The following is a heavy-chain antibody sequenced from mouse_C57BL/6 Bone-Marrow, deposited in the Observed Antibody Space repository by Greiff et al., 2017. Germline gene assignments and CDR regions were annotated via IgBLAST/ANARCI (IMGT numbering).Heavy chain of an antibody. J-gene: IGHJ1*03. CDR2: ISDGGSYT. Sequence: EVMLVESGGGLVKPGGSLKLSCAASGFTFSSYAMSWVRQTPGKRLEWVATISDGGSYTYYPDNVKGRFTISRDNATNNLYLHMSHLPSEDTAIYDCARDQDGSSYWDFDVWGTGTTVTVSA. CDR3: ARDQDGSSYWDFDV. V-gene: IGHV5-4*03. CDR1: GFTFSSYA. D-gene: IGHD1-1*01.